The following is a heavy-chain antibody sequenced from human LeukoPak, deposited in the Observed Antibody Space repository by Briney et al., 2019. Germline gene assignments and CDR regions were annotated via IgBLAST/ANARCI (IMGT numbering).Heavy chain of an antibody. CDR2: IYYSGST. CDR3: ARHWGRDTFDI. CDR1: GGSLSSSSYL. V-gene: IGHV4-39*01. D-gene: IGHD3-16*01. Sequence: SETLSLTCTVSGGSLSSSSYLWVWIRQPPGRGLEGIGSIYYSGSTYYNPSLMSRFTISVDTSKTQFSLKVNSVTAADTAVYYCARHWGRDTFDIWGQGTMVTVSS. J-gene: IGHJ3*02.